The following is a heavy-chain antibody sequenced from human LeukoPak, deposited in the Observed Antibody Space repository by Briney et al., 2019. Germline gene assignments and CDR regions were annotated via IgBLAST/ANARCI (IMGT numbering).Heavy chain of an antibody. D-gene: IGHD6-19*01. CDR3: AKSTSKRAVAGTYFDY. CDR2: ISGSGGST. J-gene: IGHJ4*02. Sequence: GGSLRLPCAASGFTFSSYGMSWVRQAPGKGLEWVSAISGSGGSTYYADSVKGRFTISRDNSKNTLYLQMNSLRAEDTAVYYCAKSTSKRAVAGTYFDYWGQGTLVTVSS. CDR1: GFTFSSYG. V-gene: IGHV3-23*01.